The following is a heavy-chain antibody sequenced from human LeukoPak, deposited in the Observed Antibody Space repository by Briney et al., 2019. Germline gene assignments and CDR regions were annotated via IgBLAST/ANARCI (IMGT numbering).Heavy chain of an antibody. Sequence: PGGSLRLFCAASGFTFSSYAMNWVRQAPGKGLEWVSAISGSGGSTYYADSVKGRFTISRDNSKNTLYLQMNSTGAEDTAVYYCAKTMDHFDYWGQGTLVTVSS. CDR3: AKTMDHFDY. J-gene: IGHJ4*02. V-gene: IGHV3-23*01. D-gene: IGHD3-10*01. CDR1: GFTFSSYA. CDR2: ISGSGGST.